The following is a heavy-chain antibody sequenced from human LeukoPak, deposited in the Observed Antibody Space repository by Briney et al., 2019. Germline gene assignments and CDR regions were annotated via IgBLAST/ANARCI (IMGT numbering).Heavy chain of an antibody. CDR3: ARRRAVAGPDAFDI. D-gene: IGHD6-19*01. V-gene: IGHV4-39*07. CDR1: GGSISSSSYY. CDR2: IYYSGST. Sequence: SETLSLTCTVSGGSISSSSYYWGWIRQPPGKGLEWIGSIYYSGSTYYNPSLKSRVTISVDTSKNQFSLKLSSVTAADTAVYYCARRRAVAGPDAFDIWGQGTMVTVSS. J-gene: IGHJ3*02.